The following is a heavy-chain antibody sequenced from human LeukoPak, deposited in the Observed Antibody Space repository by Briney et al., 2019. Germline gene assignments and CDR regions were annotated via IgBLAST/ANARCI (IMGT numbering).Heavy chain of an antibody. CDR1: GYTFTSYD. Sequence: ASVKVSCKASGYTFTSYDINWVRQATGQGLEWMGWMNPNSGNTGYAQKFQGRVTITTDESTSTAYMELSSLRSEDTAVYYCTAAAGTPLDYWGQGTLVTVSS. J-gene: IGHJ4*02. CDR3: TAAAGTPLDY. CDR2: MNPNSGNT. D-gene: IGHD6-13*01. V-gene: IGHV1-8*01.